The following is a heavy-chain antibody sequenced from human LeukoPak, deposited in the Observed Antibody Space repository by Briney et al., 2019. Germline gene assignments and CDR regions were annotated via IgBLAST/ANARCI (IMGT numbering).Heavy chain of an antibody. V-gene: IGHV1-24*01. CDR3: ATPLGPLGLIPYYFGY. D-gene: IGHD2-21*01. CDR2: FDPEKGET. CDR1: GYTLTELA. J-gene: IGHJ4*02. Sequence: ASVKVSCKVSGYTLTELAMHWVRQAPGKGLEWIGGFDPEKGETIYTQQLQGRLTMTEDTSTDTAYMELSSLTSEDTAVYYCATPLGPLGLIPYYFGYWGQGTLVTVSS.